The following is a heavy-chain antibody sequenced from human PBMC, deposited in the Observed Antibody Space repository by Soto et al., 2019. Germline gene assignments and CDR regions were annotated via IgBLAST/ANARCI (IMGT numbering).Heavy chain of an antibody. J-gene: IGHJ4*02. Sequence: GGSLRLSCAASGFTFSSYGMHWVRQAPGKGLEWVAVISYDGSNKYYADSVKGRFTISRDNSKNTLYLQMNSLRAEDTAVYYCANPTGLSFDYWGQGTLVTVSS. CDR1: GFTFSSYG. V-gene: IGHV3-30*18. CDR2: ISYDGSNK. CDR3: ANPTGLSFDY.